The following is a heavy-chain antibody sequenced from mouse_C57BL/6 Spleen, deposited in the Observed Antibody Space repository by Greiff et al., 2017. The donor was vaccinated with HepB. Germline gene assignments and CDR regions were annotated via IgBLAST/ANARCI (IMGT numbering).Heavy chain of an antibody. Sequence: VQLQQSGPELVKPGASVKISCKASGYAFSSSWLNGVKQRPGKGLEWIGRIYPGDGDTNYNGKFKGKATLTADKSSSTAYMQLSSLTSEDSAVYFCAEDYYGSSYGYFDVWGTGTTVTVSS. CDR3: AEDYYGSSYGYFDV. CDR1: GYAFSSSW. V-gene: IGHV1-82*01. D-gene: IGHD1-1*01. J-gene: IGHJ1*03. CDR2: IYPGDGDT.